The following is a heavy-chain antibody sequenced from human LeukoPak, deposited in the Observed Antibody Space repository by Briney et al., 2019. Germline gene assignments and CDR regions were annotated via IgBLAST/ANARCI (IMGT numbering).Heavy chain of an antibody. D-gene: IGHD6-19*01. Sequence: SSVKVSRKASGGTFSSYAISWVRQAPGQGLEWMGGIIPIFGTANYAQKFQGRVMITADESTSTAYMELSSLRSEDTAVYYCAREDSSGWYWFDPWGQGTLVTVSS. CDR2: IIPIFGTA. CDR1: GGTFSSYA. V-gene: IGHV1-69*01. CDR3: AREDSSGWYWFDP. J-gene: IGHJ5*02.